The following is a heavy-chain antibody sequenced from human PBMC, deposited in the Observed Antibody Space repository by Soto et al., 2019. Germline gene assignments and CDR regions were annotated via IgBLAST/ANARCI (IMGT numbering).Heavy chain of an antibody. CDR1: GGSMSNYY. CDR2: VNYIGST. Sequence: SETLSLTCSVSGGSMSNYYWTWIRQPPGKGLEWIGYVNYIGSTTYNPSLTSRVTISVDTSKTQFSLKLSSVTAADTAVYYCARHRYSYGVYYFDYWGQGTLVTVSS. J-gene: IGHJ4*02. D-gene: IGHD5-18*01. V-gene: IGHV4-59*08. CDR3: ARHRYSYGVYYFDY.